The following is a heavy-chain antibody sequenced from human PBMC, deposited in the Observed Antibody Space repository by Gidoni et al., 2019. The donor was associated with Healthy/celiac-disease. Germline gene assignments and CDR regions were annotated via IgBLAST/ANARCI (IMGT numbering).Heavy chain of an antibody. V-gene: IGHV3-23*01. D-gene: IGHD2-21*02. J-gene: IGHJ2*01. CDR1: GFTCSSYA. CDR3: AKDPVVTPWYFDL. CDR2: ISGSGDST. Sequence: EVQLLESGGGLVQPGGSLRLSWAAYGFTCSSYAMSWVRQAAGKGLEWISAISGSGDSTYYADSVKGRFTISRDNTKNTLYLQMNSLRAEDTAVYYCAKDPVVTPWYFDLWGRGTLVTVSS.